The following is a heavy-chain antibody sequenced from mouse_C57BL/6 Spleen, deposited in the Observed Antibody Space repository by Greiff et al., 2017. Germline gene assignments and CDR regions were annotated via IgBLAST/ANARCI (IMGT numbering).Heavy chain of an antibody. CDR1: GYSITSGYD. V-gene: IGHV3-1*01. D-gene: IGHD3-2*02. CDR3: ARNGSGYFDY. Sequence: EVKLMESGPGMVKPSQSLSLTCTVTGYSITSGYDWHWIRHFPGNKLECMGYISYSGSTNYNPSLKSRISITHGKSKTHFFLKLNTVTTEDTAADYCARNGSGYFDYWGQGTTLTVSS. CDR2: ISYSGST. J-gene: IGHJ2*01.